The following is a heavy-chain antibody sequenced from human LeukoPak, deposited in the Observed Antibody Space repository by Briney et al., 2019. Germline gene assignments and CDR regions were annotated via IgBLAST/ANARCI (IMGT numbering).Heavy chain of an antibody. CDR2: ISTGGGST. J-gene: IGHJ4*02. V-gene: IGHV3-23*01. D-gene: IGHD3-10*01. CDR3: VKGGAGSL. CDR1: GFTFSTYA. Sequence: GGSLRLSCAASGFTFSTYAMSWVRQAPGKGLEWVSAISTGGGSTYYADSVEGRFTISRDNSKNTLYLQMNSLRAEDTATYYCVKGGAGSLWGQGTLVTVSS.